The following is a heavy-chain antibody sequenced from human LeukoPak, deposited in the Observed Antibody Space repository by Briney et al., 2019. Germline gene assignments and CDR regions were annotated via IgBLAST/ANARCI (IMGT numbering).Heavy chain of an antibody. CDR1: GYTLTELS. D-gene: IGHD4-17*01. V-gene: IGHV1-24*01. CDR2: FDPEDGET. Sequence: GASVKVSCKVSGYTLTELSMHWVRQAPGKGLEWMGGFDPEDGETIYAQKFQGRVTMTEDTSTDTAYMELSSVTAADTAVYYCAKITPGDYARERFNWFDPWGQGTLVTVSS. CDR3: AKITPGDYARERFNWFDP. J-gene: IGHJ5*02.